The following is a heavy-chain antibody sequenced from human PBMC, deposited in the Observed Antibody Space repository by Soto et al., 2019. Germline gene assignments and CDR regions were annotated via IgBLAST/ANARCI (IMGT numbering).Heavy chain of an antibody. CDR1: GASIGSGGW. CDR2: IFHDGNT. V-gene: IGHV4-4*02. D-gene: IGHD2-8*02. Sequence: SETLSLTCAVSGASIGSGGWWSWVRQPPGEGLEWIAEIFHDGNTNYSPSLKSRVTISVDKSQNQFSLNVYSVTAADTAVYYCARHEGWTGPDQWGQGTLVTVSS. J-gene: IGHJ5*02. CDR3: ARHEGWTGPDQ.